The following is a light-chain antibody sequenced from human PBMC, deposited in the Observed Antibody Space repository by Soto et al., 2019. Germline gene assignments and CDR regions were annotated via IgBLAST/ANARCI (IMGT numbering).Light chain of an antibody. J-gene: IGKJ5*01. CDR3: QQYHSDPIT. CDR2: WAS. CDR1: QSVLSTSNNKNY. V-gene: IGKV4-1*01. Sequence: DFVMTQSLDSLAVSLGERATINCKSSQSVLSTSNNKNYLAWFQQKPGQPPKLVFYWASVRASGVPDRFSGSGSGTDVTLTISSLQSEDVAVYYCQQYHSDPITFGQGTRLEI.